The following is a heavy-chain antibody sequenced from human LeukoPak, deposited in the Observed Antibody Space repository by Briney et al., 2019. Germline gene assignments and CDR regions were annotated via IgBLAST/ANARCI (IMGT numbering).Heavy chain of an antibody. Sequence: GSLRLSCAASGFTFSSYWMSWVRQAPEKGLEWIGEINHSGSTNYNPSLKSRVTISVDTSKNQFSLKLRSVTAADTAVYYCARVGTMIVVGLVDYWGQGTLVTVSS. D-gene: IGHD3-22*01. CDR3: ARVGTMIVVGLVDY. CDR1: GFTFSSYW. J-gene: IGHJ4*02. CDR2: INHSGST. V-gene: IGHV4-34*01.